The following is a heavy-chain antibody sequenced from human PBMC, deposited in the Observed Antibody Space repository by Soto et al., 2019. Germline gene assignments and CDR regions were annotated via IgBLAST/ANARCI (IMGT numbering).Heavy chain of an antibody. V-gene: IGHV4-59*08. Sequence: QVPLQESGPGLVKPSETLSLSCTVSGGSISNYYWSWFRQTPGKGLEWIGYVHDSWGSNYNPPLKSRVAISLDTSKSQFSLKLTSVPATDTAVYYCARQGFGALHGLVAVWGQGTTVTVSS. D-gene: IGHD3-10*01. J-gene: IGHJ6*02. CDR1: GGSISNYY. CDR2: VHDSWGS. CDR3: ARQGFGALHGLVAV.